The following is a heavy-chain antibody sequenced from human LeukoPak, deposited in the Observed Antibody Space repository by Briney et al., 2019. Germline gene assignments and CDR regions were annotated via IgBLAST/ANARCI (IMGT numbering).Heavy chain of an antibody. CDR3: ARDRTMAVPPTIMDV. V-gene: IGHV3-23*01. D-gene: IGHD3-10*01. CDR1: GFTFSNYA. Sequence: GGSLRLSCAASGFTFSNYAMSWVRQAPGKGLEWVSAISGSSGSTYYADALKGRFTISRDNSKNTLYLQMNSLRAEDTAVYYCARDRTMAVPPTIMDVWGQGTTVTVSS. CDR2: ISGSSGST. J-gene: IGHJ6*02.